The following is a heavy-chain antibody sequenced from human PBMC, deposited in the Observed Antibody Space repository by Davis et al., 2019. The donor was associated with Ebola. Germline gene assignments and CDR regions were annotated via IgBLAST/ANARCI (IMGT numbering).Heavy chain of an antibody. CDR3: ARDLEVGRSSSGFDY. J-gene: IGHJ4*02. V-gene: IGHV3-30-3*01. CDR2: ISYDGSNK. Sequence: PGGSLRLSCSASGFTFSSYAMHWVRQAPGKGLEWVAVISYDGSNKYYADSVKGRFTISRDNSKNTLYLQMNSLRAKDTAVYYCARDLEVGRSSSGFDYWGQGTLVTVSS. CDR1: GFTFSSYA. D-gene: IGHD6-13*01.